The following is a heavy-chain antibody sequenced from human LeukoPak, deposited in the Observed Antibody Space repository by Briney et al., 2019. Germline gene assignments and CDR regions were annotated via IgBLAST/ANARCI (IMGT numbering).Heavy chain of an antibody. CDR2: ISWNSGSI. CDR3: AKAPSTMVRGVTLNWFDP. D-gene: IGHD3-10*01. J-gene: IGHJ5*02. V-gene: IGHV3-9*01. CDR1: GFTFDDYA. Sequence: PGGSLRLSCAASGFTFDDYAMHWVRHAPGKGLEWVSGISWNSGSIGYADSVKGRFTISRDNAKNSLYLQMNSLRAEDTALYYCAKAPSTMVRGVTLNWFDPWGQGTLVTVSS.